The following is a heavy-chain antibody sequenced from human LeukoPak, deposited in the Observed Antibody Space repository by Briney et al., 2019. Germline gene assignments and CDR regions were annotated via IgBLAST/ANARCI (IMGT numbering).Heavy chain of an antibody. J-gene: IGHJ4*02. CDR3: AREDDWNYEDY. CDR1: GFTFSSYG. V-gene: IGHV3-7*01. Sequence: GGSLRLSCAASGFTFSSYGMQWVRQAPGKGLEWVANIKQDGSEKYYVNSVKGRFTISRDNAKNSLYLQMNSLRAEDTAIYYCAREDDWNYEDYWGQGTLVTVSS. CDR2: IKQDGSEK. D-gene: IGHD1-7*01.